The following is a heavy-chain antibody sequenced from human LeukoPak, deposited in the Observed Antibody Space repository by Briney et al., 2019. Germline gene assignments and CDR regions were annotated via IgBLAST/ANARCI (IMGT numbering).Heavy chain of an antibody. V-gene: IGHV3-15*01. D-gene: IGHD4-17*01. Sequence: PGGSLRLSCAASGFTFSNAWMSWVRQAPGKGLEWVGRIKSKTGGGTTDYAAPVKGRFTISRDDSKNTLYLQMNSLRAEDTAVYYCARDRAYDYGDYGSHAFDIWGQGTMVTVSS. CDR1: GFTFSNAW. CDR2: IKSKTGGGTT. CDR3: ARDRAYDYGDYGSHAFDI. J-gene: IGHJ3*02.